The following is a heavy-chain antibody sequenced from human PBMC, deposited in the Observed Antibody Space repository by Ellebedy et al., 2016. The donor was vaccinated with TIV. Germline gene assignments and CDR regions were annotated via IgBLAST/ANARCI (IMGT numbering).Heavy chain of an antibody. CDR2: VYSGGNT. CDR1: GFTVSSNY. Sequence: GESLKISXAASGFTVSSNYMSWVRQAPGKGLEWVSVVYSGGNTYYADSVKGRFTISRDNSQNMVYLQMNDLTGEDTALYYCAKDQKIHAMRYAMDVWGPGTTVIVSS. V-gene: IGHV3-53*01. J-gene: IGHJ6*02. CDR3: AKDQKIHAMRYAMDV. D-gene: IGHD2-2*01.